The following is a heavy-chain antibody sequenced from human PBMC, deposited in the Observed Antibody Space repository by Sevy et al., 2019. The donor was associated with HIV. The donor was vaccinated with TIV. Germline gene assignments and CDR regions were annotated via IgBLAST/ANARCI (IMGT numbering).Heavy chain of an antibody. CDR3: VREQWLRSNWFDP. CDR1: GYTFTSSG. Sequence: ASVKVSCKASGYTFTSSGISWVRQAPGQGLEWMGWISAYNGNTNYAQKFQGRVTMTTDTSTSTAYMELRSLRSDDTAVYYCVREQWLRSNWFDPWGQGTLVTVSS. J-gene: IGHJ5*02. V-gene: IGHV1-18*01. CDR2: ISAYNGNT. D-gene: IGHD5-12*01.